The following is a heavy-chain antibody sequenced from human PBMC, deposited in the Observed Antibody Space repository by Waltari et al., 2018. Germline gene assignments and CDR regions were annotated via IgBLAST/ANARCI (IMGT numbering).Heavy chain of an antibody. Sequence: EVQLVESGGGLVQPGGSLRLSCAASGFTFSSYAMSWVRQAPGKGLEWVSAISGSCGSTYYADSVKGRFTISRDNSKNTLYLQMNSLRAEDTAVYYCARVPSGSYYWFDYWGQGTLVTVSS. CDR3: ARVPSGSYYWFDY. V-gene: IGHV3-23*04. J-gene: IGHJ4*02. CDR2: ISGSCGST. CDR1: GFTFSSYA. D-gene: IGHD1-26*01.